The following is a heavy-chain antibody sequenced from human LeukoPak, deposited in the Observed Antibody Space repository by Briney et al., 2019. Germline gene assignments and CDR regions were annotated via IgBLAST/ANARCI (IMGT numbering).Heavy chain of an antibody. CDR2: INQDGSKI. Sequence: GGSLRLSCAASGFTFSSYWMSWVRQAPGKGLECVANINQDGSKIYYVDSVKGRFTISRDNSKNTLYLQMNSLRAEDTAVYYCAKRHSSSWEGFDYWGQGTLVTVSS. CDR1: GFTFSSYW. V-gene: IGHV3-7*03. CDR3: AKRHSSSWEGFDY. D-gene: IGHD6-13*01. J-gene: IGHJ4*02.